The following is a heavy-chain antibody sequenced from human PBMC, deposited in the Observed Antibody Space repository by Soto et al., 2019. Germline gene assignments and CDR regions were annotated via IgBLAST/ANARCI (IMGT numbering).Heavy chain of an antibody. V-gene: IGHV4-59*01. J-gene: IGHJ4*02. D-gene: IGHD4-17*01. CDR3: ARTYGDCFDY. CDR2: IYYSGST. CDR1: GGSIRSYY. Sequence: QMQLQESGPGLVKPSETLSLTCTVSGGSIRSYYWSWIRQPPGKGLEWIGNIYYSGSTNYNPSLKSRVTISVDTSKNQSSLKLSSVTAADTAVYYCARTYGDCFDYWGQGTLVTVSS.